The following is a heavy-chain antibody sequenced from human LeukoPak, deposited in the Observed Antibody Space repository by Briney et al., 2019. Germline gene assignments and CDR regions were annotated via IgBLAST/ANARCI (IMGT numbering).Heavy chain of an antibody. J-gene: IGHJ4*02. CDR3: ARGPRRVRVFDY. CDR2: INHSGST. V-gene: IGHV4-34*01. CDR1: GGSFSGYY. D-gene: IGHD2-2*01. Sequence: PSETLSLTCAVYGGSFSGYYWNWIRQPPGKGLEWIGEINHSGSTNYNPSLKSRVTISVDTSKNQFSLKLSSVTAADTAVYYCARGPRRVRVFDYWGQGTLVTVSS.